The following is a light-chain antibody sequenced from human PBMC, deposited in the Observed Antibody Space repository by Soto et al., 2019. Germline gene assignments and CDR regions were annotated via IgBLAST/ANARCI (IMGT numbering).Light chain of an antibody. CDR2: GAS. Sequence: EIVLTQSPGTLSLSAGERATFSCRASQSVSSRFLAWYQQKPGQAPRLLIYGASSRATGIPDRFSGSGSGTDCTLTISRLEPEDFAVYYCHYYDDSPPFPFGPGTKLDIK. CDR1: QSVSSRF. J-gene: IGKJ3*01. CDR3: HYYDDSPPFP. V-gene: IGKV3-20*01.